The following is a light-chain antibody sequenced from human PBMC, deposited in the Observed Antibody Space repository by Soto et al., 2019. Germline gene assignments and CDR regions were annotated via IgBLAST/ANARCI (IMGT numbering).Light chain of an antibody. CDR3: SSYAGTHIV. Sequence: QSVLTQPPSASGSPGQSVAISCTGTSSDVGGYNYVSWYQQHPGKAPKLMIYDVSKRPSGVPDRFSGSKSGNTASLTVSGLQAEDEADYYCSSYAGTHIVFGTVTKVPVL. V-gene: IGLV2-8*01. J-gene: IGLJ1*01. CDR1: SSDVGGYNY. CDR2: DVS.